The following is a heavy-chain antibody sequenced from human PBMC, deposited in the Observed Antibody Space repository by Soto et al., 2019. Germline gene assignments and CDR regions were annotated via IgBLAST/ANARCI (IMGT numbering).Heavy chain of an antibody. CDR2: ISGSGGST. J-gene: IGHJ4*02. D-gene: IGHD2-15*01. Sequence: GGSLRLSCAASGFTFSSYAMSWVRQAPGKGLEWVSAISGSGGSTYYADSVKGRFTISRDNSKNTLYLQMNSLRAEDTAVYYCASHLVVAATPAYFDYWGQGTLVTVSS. CDR3: ASHLVVAATPAYFDY. V-gene: IGHV3-23*01. CDR1: GFTFSSYA.